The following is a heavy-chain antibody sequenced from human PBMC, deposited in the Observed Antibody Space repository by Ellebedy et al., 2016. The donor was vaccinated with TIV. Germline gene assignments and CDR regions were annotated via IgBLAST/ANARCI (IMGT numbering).Heavy chain of an antibody. CDR2: MNPNSGNT. CDR1: GYTFTSYD. D-gene: IGHD3-3*01. CDR3: ARADFWSGYPSGY. V-gene: IGHV1-8*01. J-gene: IGHJ4*02. Sequence: ASVKVSXXASGYTFTSYDINWVRQATGQGLEWMGWMNPNSGNTGYAQKFQGRVTMTRNTSISTAYMELSSLRSEDTAVYYCARADFWSGYPSGYWGQGTLVTVSS.